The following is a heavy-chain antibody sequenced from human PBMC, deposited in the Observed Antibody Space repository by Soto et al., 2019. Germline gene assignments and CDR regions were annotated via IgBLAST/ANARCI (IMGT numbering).Heavy chain of an antibody. CDR1: GFTFSSYP. D-gene: IGHD4-17*01. Sequence: VGSLRLSCAASGFTFSSYPMSGVLQAPGKGLEWVSAISGSGGSTYYADSVKGRFTISRDNSKNTLYLQMNSLRAEDTAVYYCAREGYGEALDYWGQGTLVTVSS. CDR3: AREGYGEALDY. CDR2: ISGSGGST. J-gene: IGHJ4*02. V-gene: IGHV3-23*01.